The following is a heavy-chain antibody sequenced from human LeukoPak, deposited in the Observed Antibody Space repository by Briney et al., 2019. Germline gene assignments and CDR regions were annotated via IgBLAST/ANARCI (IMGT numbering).Heavy chain of an antibody. J-gene: IGHJ4*02. V-gene: IGHV3-7*01. Sequence: GGSLRLSCAVSGFTFSSTWMAWVRQAPGKGLEWVANMKQDGSAKHYAESVKGRFTISRDNAKSSLFLQMNSLRVEDTAVYYCARDQVGALDFWGLGSLVTVSS. D-gene: IGHD3-16*01. CDR3: ARDQVGALDF. CDR2: MKQDGSAK. CDR1: GFTFSSTW.